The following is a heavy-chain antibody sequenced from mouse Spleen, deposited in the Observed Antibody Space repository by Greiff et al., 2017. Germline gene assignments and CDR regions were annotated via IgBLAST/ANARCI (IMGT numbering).Heavy chain of an antibody. V-gene: IGHV1S135*01. Sequence: EVQRVESGPELVKPGASVKVSCKASGYSFTDYNMYWVKQSHGKSLEWIGYIDPYNGGTSYNQKFKGKATLTVDKSSSTAFMHLNSLTSEDSAVYYCARRDGNYWDYYAMDYWGQGTSVTVSS. CDR1: GYSFTDYN. CDR3: ARRDGNYWDYYAMDY. D-gene: IGHD2-1*01. J-gene: IGHJ4*01. CDR2: IDPYNGGT.